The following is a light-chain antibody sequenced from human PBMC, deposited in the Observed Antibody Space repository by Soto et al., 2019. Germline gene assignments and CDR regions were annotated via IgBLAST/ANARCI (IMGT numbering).Light chain of an antibody. CDR2: EGT. J-gene: IGLJ1*01. V-gene: IGLV2-23*01. CDR1: SSDVGSGSHNL. Sequence: QSALTQPASVSGSPGQSITISCTGTSSDVGSGSHNLVSWYQQRPGKAPKVMIYEGTKRPSGVSNRFSGSKSGNTASLTISGLQAEDEADHYCCSYAGSFTYVFGTGTKLTVL. CDR3: CSYAGSFTYV.